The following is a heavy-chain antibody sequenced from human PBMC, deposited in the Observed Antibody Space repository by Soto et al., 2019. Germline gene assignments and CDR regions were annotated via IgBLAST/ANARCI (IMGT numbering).Heavy chain of an antibody. Sequence: QVQLVQSGAEVKKPGSPVKVSCKASGGTFSSYAISWLRQAPGQGLEWMGGIIPIFGTASYAQKFQGRVTITADESTSTAYMELSSLRSEDTAVYYCAREPRQQLVHFDLWGRGTLVTVSS. CDR2: IIPIFGTA. D-gene: IGHD6-13*01. CDR1: GGTFSSYA. J-gene: IGHJ2*01. CDR3: AREPRQQLVHFDL. V-gene: IGHV1-69*12.